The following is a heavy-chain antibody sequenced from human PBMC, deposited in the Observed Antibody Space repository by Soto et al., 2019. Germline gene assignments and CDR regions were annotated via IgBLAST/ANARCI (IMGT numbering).Heavy chain of an antibody. Sequence: SETLSLTCTVSGGSISSGDYYWSWIHQPPGKGLEWIGYIYYSGSTYYNPSLKSRVTISVDTSKNQFSLKLSSVTAADTAVYYCAREYHFPGDYVGYFDYWGQGTLVTVSS. CDR3: AREYHFPGDYVGYFDY. CDR1: GGSISSGDYY. CDR2: IYYSGST. J-gene: IGHJ4*02. D-gene: IGHD4-17*01. V-gene: IGHV4-30-4*01.